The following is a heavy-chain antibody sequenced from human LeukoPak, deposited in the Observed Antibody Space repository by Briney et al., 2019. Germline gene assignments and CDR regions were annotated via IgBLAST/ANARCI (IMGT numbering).Heavy chain of an antibody. Sequence: GGSLRLSCAASGFTFSSYAMSWVRQAPGKGLEWVSSISGSGGRTYYADSVKGRFTISRDNPNNTLYLQMNSLRAEDTAVYYCAKSRDSDKFDYWGQGTLVTVSS. V-gene: IGHV3-23*01. CDR2: ISGSGGRT. CDR1: GFTFSSYA. J-gene: IGHJ4*02. CDR3: AKSRDSDKFDY.